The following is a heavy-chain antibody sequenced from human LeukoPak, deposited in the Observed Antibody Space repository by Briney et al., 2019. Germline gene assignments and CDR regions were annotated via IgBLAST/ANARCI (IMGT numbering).Heavy chain of an antibody. CDR2: IYYSGST. D-gene: IGHD2-21*02. CDR1: GGSISSYY. V-gene: IGHV4-59*01. CDR3: ARNGESDCGGDCYGYYYYGMDV. Sequence: SETLSLTCTVSGGSISSYYWSWIRQPPGKGLEWIGYIYYSGSTNYNPSLKSRVTISVDTSKNQFSLKLSSVTAAGTAVYYCARNGESDCGGDCYGYYYYGMDVWGKGTTVTVSS. J-gene: IGHJ6*04.